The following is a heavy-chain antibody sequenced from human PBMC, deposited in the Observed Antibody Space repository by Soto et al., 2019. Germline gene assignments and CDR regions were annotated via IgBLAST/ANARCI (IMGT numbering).Heavy chain of an antibody. V-gene: IGHV3-30-3*01. CDR1: GFTFNIYA. Sequence: PGGSLRLSCAASGFTFNIYALHWVRQAPGKGLEWVAVISFDGTKKYYSDSVKGRFTISRDNLKNTLYLQMNNPRVEDAALYFCAREDDYGYRYINYGLDVWGQGTTVTVSS. J-gene: IGHJ6*02. D-gene: IGHD4-17*01. CDR2: ISFDGTKK. CDR3: AREDDYGYRYINYGLDV.